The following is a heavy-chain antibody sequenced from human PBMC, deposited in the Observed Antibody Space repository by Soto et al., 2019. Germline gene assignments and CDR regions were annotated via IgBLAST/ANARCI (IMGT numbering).Heavy chain of an antibody. V-gene: IGHV1-69*13. Sequence: SVKVSCKASGGTFSSYAISWVRQAPGQGLELMGGIIPIFGTANYAQKFQGRVTITADESTSTAYMELSSLRSEDTAVYYCARKDSGSYYGGAFDIWGQGTMVTVPS. CDR3: ARKDSGSYYGGAFDI. D-gene: IGHD1-26*01. J-gene: IGHJ3*02. CDR2: IIPIFGTA. CDR1: GGTFSSYA.